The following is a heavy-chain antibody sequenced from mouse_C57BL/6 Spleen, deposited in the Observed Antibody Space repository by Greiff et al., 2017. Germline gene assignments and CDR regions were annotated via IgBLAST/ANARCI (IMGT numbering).Heavy chain of an antibody. CDR3: ARDEAGTRFAY. V-gene: IGHV2-6*01. CDR1: GFSLTSYG. D-gene: IGHD4-1*01. CDR2: IWGVGST. Sequence: VQLQQSGPGLVAPSQSLSITCTVSGFSLTSYGVDWVRQSPGKGLEWLGVIWGVGSTNYNSALKSRLSISKDNSKSQVFLKMNSLQTDDTAMYYCARDEAGTRFAYWGQGTLVTVSA. J-gene: IGHJ3*01.